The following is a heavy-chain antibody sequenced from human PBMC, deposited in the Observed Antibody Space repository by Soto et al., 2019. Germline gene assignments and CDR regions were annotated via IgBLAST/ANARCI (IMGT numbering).Heavy chain of an antibody. Sequence: ASVKVSCKASGYTFTSYDINWVRQATGQGLEWMGWMNPNSGNTGYAQKFQGRVTMTRNTSISTAYMELSSLRSEDTAMYYCAREGRTQGNSYYYYYMDVWGKGTTVTVSS. CDR1: GYTFTSYD. CDR2: MNPNSGNT. D-gene: IGHD1-7*01. J-gene: IGHJ6*03. V-gene: IGHV1-8*01. CDR3: AREGRTQGNSYYYYYMDV.